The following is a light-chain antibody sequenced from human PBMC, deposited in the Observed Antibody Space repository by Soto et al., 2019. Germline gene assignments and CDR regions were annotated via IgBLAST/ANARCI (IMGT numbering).Light chain of an antibody. CDR2: GAS. CDR1: QSVSSSY. J-gene: IGKJ3*01. Sequence: RVSTQSPGTLSLSPGERATLSCRASQSVSSSYLAWYQQKPGQAPRLLIYGASGRATGIPDRFSGSGSGTDFTLTISRLEPEDFAVYYCQQYGSSIFTFGPGTKVDIK. CDR3: QQYGSSIFT. V-gene: IGKV3-20*01.